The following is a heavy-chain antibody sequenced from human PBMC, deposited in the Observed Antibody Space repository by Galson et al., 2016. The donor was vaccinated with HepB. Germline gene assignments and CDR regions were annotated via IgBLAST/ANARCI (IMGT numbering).Heavy chain of an antibody. Sequence: SLRLSCAASGFTFSRYSMNWVRQAPGKGLEWVSSISSSSSYIYNADSVKGRFTTSRDNAKNILYLQMNSLRAEDTAVYYCARDHFWSYDYWGQGTLVTVSS. J-gene: IGHJ4*02. CDR2: ISSSSSYI. D-gene: IGHD2-8*02. CDR3: ARDHFWSYDY. V-gene: IGHV3-21*01. CDR1: GFTFSRYS.